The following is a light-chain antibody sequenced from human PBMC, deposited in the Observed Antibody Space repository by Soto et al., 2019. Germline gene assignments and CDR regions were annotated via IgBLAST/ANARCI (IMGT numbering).Light chain of an antibody. CDR2: GNS. Sequence: QSVLTQPPSVSGAPGQRVTISCTGSSSNIGAGYDVHWYQQLPGTAPKLLIYGNSNRPSGVPDRFSGSKSGTSASLAITGLQAEDEADYHCQSYDSSLSVLWVFGGVTKLTVL. CDR1: SSNIGAGYD. J-gene: IGLJ3*02. V-gene: IGLV1-40*01. CDR3: QSYDSSLSVLWV.